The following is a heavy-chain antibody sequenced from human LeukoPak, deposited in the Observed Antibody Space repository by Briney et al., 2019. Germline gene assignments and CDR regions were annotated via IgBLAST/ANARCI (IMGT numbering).Heavy chain of an antibody. D-gene: IGHD3-10*01. CDR2: INHSGST. V-gene: IGHV4-34*01. Sequence: LETLSLTCAVYGGSFSGYYWSWIRQPPGKGLEWIGEINHSGSTNYNPSLKSRVTISVDTSKNQFSLKLSSVTAADTAVYYCARRGGSGRSFDYWGQGTLVTVSS. CDR1: GGSFSGYY. CDR3: ARRGGSGRSFDY. J-gene: IGHJ4*02.